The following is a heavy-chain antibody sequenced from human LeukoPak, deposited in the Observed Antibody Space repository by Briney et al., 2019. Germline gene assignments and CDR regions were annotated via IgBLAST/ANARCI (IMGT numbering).Heavy chain of an antibody. J-gene: IGHJ4*02. D-gene: IGHD6-19*01. CDR1: GFTFDDYA. Sequence: GGSLRLSCAASGFTFDDYAMHWVRQAPGKGLESVSLISWDGGSTYYADSVKGRFTISRDNSKNSLYLQMNSLRAEDTALYYCAKDIAVAGKGMDYWGQGTLVTVSS. CDR3: AKDIAVAGKGMDY. V-gene: IGHV3-43D*04. CDR2: ISWDGGST.